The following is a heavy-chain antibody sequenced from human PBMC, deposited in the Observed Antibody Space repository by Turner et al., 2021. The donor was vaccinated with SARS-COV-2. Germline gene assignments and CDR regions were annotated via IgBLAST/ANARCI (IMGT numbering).Heavy chain of an antibody. CDR3: ARERGYSYGPYYYGMDV. CDR1: GFTFSNYS. D-gene: IGHD5-18*01. J-gene: IGHJ6*02. CDR2: ISSSSSTI. V-gene: IGHV3-48*01. Sequence: EVQLVESGGGLVQPGGSLRLSCAASGFTFSNYSMNWVRQAPGKGLEWVSYISSSSSTIYYADSVKGRFTISRDNAKNSLYLQMNSLRAEDTAVYYCARERGYSYGPYYYGMDVWGQGTTFTFSS.